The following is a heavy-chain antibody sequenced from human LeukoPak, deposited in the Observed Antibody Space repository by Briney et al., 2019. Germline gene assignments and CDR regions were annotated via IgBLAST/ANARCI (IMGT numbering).Heavy chain of an antibody. CDR3: ASGRTVTSPLDY. CDR2: INPSSGDT. Sequence: ASVKVSCKATAYTFTDYYVHWVRPAPGQGLEWMGRINPSSGDTNYAQNFQGRVTMTRDTSISTAYMELSRLRSDDTAVYYCASGRTVTSPLDYWGQGTLVTVSS. J-gene: IGHJ4*02. D-gene: IGHD4-11*01. CDR1: AYTFTDYY. V-gene: IGHV1-2*06.